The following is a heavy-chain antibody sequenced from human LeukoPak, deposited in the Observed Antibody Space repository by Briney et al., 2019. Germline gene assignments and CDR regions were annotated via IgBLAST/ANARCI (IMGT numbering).Heavy chain of an antibody. D-gene: IGHD3-10*01. J-gene: IGHJ3*02. CDR1: GGSISSGGYS. Sequence: SQTLSLTCAVSGGSISSGGYSWSWIRQPAGKGLEWIGRIYTSGSTNYNPSLKSRVTMSVDTSKNQFSLKLSSVTAADTAVYYCARDQWFGELLDDDDAFDIWGQGTMVTVFS. CDR3: ARDQWFGELLDDDDAFDI. CDR2: IYTSGST. V-gene: IGHV4-61*02.